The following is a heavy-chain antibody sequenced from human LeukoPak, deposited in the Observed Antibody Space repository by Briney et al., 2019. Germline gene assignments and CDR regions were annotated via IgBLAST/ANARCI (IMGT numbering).Heavy chain of an antibody. CDR1: GGSISSGTHY. D-gene: IGHD1-7*01. J-gene: IGHJ3*02. CDR2: VFTSGSP. Sequence: SETLSLTCDVSGGSISSGTHYWTWVRQPVGKGLEWLGRVFTSGSPTYNSSLKSRLTISLDKSKNQFSLKLSSVTAADTAVYYCARRWNYKDAFDIWGQGTMVTVSS. V-gene: IGHV4-61*02. CDR3: ARRWNYKDAFDI.